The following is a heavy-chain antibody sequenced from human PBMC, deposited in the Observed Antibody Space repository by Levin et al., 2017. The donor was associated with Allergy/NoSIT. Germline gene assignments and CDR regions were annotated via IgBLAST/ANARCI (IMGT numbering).Heavy chain of an antibody. CDR1: GFSFSLYG. Sequence: LSLPCAASGFSFSLYGMHWVRQAPGKGLEWVAVIAYDGTNQYYADSVEGRFTISRDDSKNTLYLQMNTLRTEDTAVYYCAKGGASGSGSVYKWFDSWGQGTLVTVSS. V-gene: IGHV3-30*18. J-gene: IGHJ5*01. CDR2: IAYDGTNQ. CDR3: AKGGASGSGSVYKWFDS. D-gene: IGHD3-10*01.